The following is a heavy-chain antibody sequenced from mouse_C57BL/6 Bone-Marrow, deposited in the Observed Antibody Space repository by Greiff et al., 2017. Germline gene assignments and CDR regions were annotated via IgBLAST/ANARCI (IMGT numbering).Heavy chain of an antibody. CDR3: ARPDSSDNGMDY. CDR2: IWSGGST. V-gene: IGHV2-2*01. J-gene: IGHJ4*01. Sequence: VQVVESGPGLVQPSQSLSIPCTVSGFSLTRHGVHWVRQSPGKGLEWLGVIWSGGSTDYNAAFISRLSISKDNSKSQVFYIMISLQGDDTAIYYCARPDSSDNGMDYWGQGTAATVSA. CDR1: GFSLTRHG.